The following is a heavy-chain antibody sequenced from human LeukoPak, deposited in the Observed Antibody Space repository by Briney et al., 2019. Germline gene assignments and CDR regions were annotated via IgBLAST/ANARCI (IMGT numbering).Heavy chain of an antibody. J-gene: IGHJ4*02. Sequence: PGWSLRLSCAASGFIFSNHAMNWVRQAPGRGLEWVSVISGSGESVFYADSAKGRCTISRDNSKNILYLQVNNLGAEDTAIYYSSKDQADYYGGSGSYFDQRGQGTQV. D-gene: IGHD3-22*01. CDR2: ISGSGESV. CDR3: SKDQADYYGGSGSYFDQ. CDR1: GFIFSNHA. V-gene: IGHV3-23*01.